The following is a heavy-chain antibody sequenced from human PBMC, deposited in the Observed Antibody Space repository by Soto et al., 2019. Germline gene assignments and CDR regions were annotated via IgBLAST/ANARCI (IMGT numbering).Heavy chain of an antibody. J-gene: IGHJ5*02. CDR1: GFTFSSYA. CDR3: AKDGLQGGWFDP. D-gene: IGHD3-16*01. V-gene: IGHV3-23*01. CDR2: ISGSGGST. Sequence: PVGSLRLSCAASGFTFSSYAMSWVRQAPGKGLEWVSAISGSGGSTYYADSVKGRFTISRDNSKNTLYLQMSSLRAEDTAVYYCAKDGLQGGWFDPWGQGTLVTVSS.